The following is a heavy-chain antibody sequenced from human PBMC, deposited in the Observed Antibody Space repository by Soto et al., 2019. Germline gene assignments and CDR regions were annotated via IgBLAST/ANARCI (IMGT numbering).Heavy chain of an antibody. CDR3: ATEGSSWYLFDY. CDR2: ISSSSSYI. Sequence: GGSLRLSCAASGFTFSSYSMNWVRQAPGKGLEWVSSISSSSSYIYYADSVKGRFTISRDNAKNSLYLQMNSLRAEDTAVYYCATEGSSWYLFDYWGQGTLVTVSS. V-gene: IGHV3-21*01. CDR1: GFTFSSYS. D-gene: IGHD6-13*01. J-gene: IGHJ4*02.